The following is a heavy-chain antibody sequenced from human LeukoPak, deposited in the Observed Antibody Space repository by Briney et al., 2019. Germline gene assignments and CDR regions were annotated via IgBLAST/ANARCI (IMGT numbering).Heavy chain of an antibody. CDR2: IYYTGST. CDR3: ARENDTSGFSASGFDS. CDR1: GGSVTDYY. J-gene: IGHJ4*02. V-gene: IGHV4-59*02. D-gene: IGHD3-22*01. Sequence: PSETLSLTCTVSGGSVTDYYWSWIRQSPGKGLEWIGYIYYTGSTNYNPSLKSRVTISVDTSKNQFSLELSSVTAADTAVYYCARENDTSGFSASGFDSWGQGTLVTVSS.